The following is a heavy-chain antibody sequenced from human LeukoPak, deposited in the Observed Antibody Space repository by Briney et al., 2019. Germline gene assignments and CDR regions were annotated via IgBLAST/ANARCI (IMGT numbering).Heavy chain of an antibody. D-gene: IGHD1-26*01. CDR1: GFTFTNCA. CDR2: ISGSGAST. CDR3: AKDQSRVGASDPFDS. Sequence: LAGGSPRLSCAASGFTFTNCAMTWVRQAPGKGLEWVSSISGSGASTYYADSVRGRFTISRDNSKNTVYLQMNGLSVEDTALYYCAKDQSRVGASDPFDSWGQGTQVTVSS. J-gene: IGHJ5*01. V-gene: IGHV3-23*01.